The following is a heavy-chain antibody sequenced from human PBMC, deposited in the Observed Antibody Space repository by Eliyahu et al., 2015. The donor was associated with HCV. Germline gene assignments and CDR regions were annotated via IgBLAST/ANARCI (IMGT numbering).Heavy chain of an antibody. CDR2: IXYSGST. J-gene: IGHJ3*02. CDR1: GDSISKYY. Sequence: QVHLQESGPGLVKPSETLSLTCTVXGDSISKYYWXWIRQPPGKGLEWVGYIXYSGSTNYNPSLKXRVTISVDRSKNQLSLKLSSVTAADTAVYYCARAATKDPDDAFDIWGQGTMVTASS. CDR3: ARAATKDPDDAFDI. D-gene: IGHD5-12*01. V-gene: IGHV4-59*01.